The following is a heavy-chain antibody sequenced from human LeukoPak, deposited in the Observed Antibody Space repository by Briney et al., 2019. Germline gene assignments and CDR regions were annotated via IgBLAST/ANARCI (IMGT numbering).Heavy chain of an antibody. V-gene: IGHV3-23*01. Sequence: GGSLRLSCAASGFTFSSYAMSWVRQAPGKGLEWVSAISGSGGSTYYADSVKGRFTISRDNSKNTLYLQMNSLRAEDTAVYYCAKDSVPTYYYDSSGYTIAYWGQGTLVTVSS. CDR1: GFTFSSYA. D-gene: IGHD3-22*01. CDR3: AKDSVPTYYYDSSGYTIAY. CDR2: ISGSGGST. J-gene: IGHJ4*02.